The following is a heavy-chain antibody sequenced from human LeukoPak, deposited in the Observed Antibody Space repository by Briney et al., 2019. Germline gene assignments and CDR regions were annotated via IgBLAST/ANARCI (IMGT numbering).Heavy chain of an antibody. V-gene: IGHV1-69*06. Sequence: SVKVSCKASGGTFSSYAISWVRQAPGQGLEWMGGIIPIFGTANYAQKFQGRVTITADKSTSTAYMELSSLRSEDTAVYYCAATMVEMATIGAFDIWGQGTMVTVSS. D-gene: IGHD5-24*01. J-gene: IGHJ3*02. CDR2: IIPIFGTA. CDR3: AATMVEMATIGAFDI. CDR1: GGTFSSYA.